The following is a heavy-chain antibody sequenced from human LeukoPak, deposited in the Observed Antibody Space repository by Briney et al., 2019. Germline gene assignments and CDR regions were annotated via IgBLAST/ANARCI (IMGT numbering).Heavy chain of an antibody. V-gene: IGHV3-30*02. CDR2: IRYDGSNK. CDR3: AKEGGSGSYRRGIDY. Sequence: GGSLRLSCAASGFTFSSYGMHWVRQAPGKGLEWVAFIRYDGSNKYYADSVKGRFTISRDNSKNTLYLQMNSLRAEDTAVYYCAKEGGSGSYRRGIDYWGQGTLVTVSS. D-gene: IGHD1-26*01. J-gene: IGHJ4*02. CDR1: GFTFSSYG.